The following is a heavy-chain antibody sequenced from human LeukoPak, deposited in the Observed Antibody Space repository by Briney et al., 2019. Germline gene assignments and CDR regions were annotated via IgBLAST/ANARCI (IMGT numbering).Heavy chain of an antibody. CDR2: IYYSGST. D-gene: IGHD3-16*01. J-gene: IGHJ6*02. CDR3: ARVGSDYYYGMDV. Sequence: SETLSLTCTVSGGSISNYYWSWIRQPPGKGLEWIGYIYYSGSTNYNPSLESRVTISVDTSKNQFSLKLSSVTAADTAVYYCARVGSDYYYGMDVWGQGTTVTVSS. V-gene: IGHV4-59*12. CDR1: GGSISNYY.